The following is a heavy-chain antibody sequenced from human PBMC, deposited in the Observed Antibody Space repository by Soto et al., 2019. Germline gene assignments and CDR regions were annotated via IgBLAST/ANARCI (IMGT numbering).Heavy chain of an antibody. J-gene: IGHJ4*02. CDR1: GFTFSSYA. CDR2: ISYDGSNK. V-gene: IGHV3-30-3*01. CDR3: ARDYSAVRWLQSILDY. Sequence: GGSLRLSCAASGFTFSSYAMHWVRQAPGKGLEWVAVISYDGSNKYYADSVKGRFTISRDNSKNTLYLQMNSLRAEDTDVYYCARDYSAVRWLQSILDYWGQGTLVTVSS. D-gene: IGHD5-12*01.